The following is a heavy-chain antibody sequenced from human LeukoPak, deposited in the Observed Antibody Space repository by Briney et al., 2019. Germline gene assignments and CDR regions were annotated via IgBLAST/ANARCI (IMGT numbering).Heavy chain of an antibody. J-gene: IGHJ6*03. CDR2: INHSGST. CDR1: GGSISSSSYY. V-gene: IGHV4-39*07. CDR3: ARGFGGYLGFYYYYYMDV. D-gene: IGHD3-16*01. Sequence: SETLSLTCTVSGGSISSSSYYWSWIRQPPGKRLERIGEINHSGSTNYNPSLKSRVTISVDTSKNQFSLKLSSVTAADTAVYYCARGFGGYLGFYYYYYMDVWGKGTTVTVSS.